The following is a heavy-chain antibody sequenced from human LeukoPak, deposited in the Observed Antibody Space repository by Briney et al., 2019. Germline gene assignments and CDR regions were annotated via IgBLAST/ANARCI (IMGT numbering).Heavy chain of an antibody. D-gene: IGHD2-15*01. V-gene: IGHV1-8*01. CDR2: MNPNSGNT. J-gene: IGHJ4*02. CDR1: GHTFTSYY. CDR3: ARDHCSGGSCYFDY. Sequence: VASVKVSCKASGHTFTSYYIHWVRQATGQGLEWMGWMNPNSGNTGYAQKFRGRVTMTRNTSISTAYMELSSLRSEDTAVYYCARDHCSGGSCYFDYWGQGTLVTVSS.